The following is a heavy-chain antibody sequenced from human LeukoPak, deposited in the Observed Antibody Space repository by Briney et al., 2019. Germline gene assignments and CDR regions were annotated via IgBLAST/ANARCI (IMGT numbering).Heavy chain of an antibody. CDR2: IYHSGST. J-gene: IGHJ4*02. CDR1: GYSISSGYY. D-gene: IGHD3-3*01. CDR3: AREGSRDFWSGPVYYFDY. V-gene: IGHV4-38-2*02. Sequence: SETLSLTCTVSGYSISSGYYWGWIRQPPGKGLEWIGSIYHSGSTYYNPSLKSRVTISVDTSKNQFSLKLSSVTAADTAVYYCAREGSRDFWSGPVYYFDYWGQGTLVTVSS.